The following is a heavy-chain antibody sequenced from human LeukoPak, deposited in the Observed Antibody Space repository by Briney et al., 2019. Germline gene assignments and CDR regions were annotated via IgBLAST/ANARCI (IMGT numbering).Heavy chain of an antibody. CDR3: ARESAPVGATSFFDY. V-gene: IGHV3-30-3*01. CDR2: MSSDGSKK. J-gene: IGHJ4*02. CDR1: GFTFSSYA. Sequence: GGSLRLSCAATGFTFSSYAMHWVRQAPGKGLEWVAVMSSDGSKKYYADSVKGRFTISRDNSKNTLYLQMNSLRAEDTAVYYCARESAPVGATSFFDYWGQGTLVTVSS. D-gene: IGHD1-26*01.